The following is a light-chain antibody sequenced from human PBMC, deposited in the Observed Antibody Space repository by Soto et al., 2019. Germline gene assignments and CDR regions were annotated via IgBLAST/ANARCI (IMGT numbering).Light chain of an antibody. CDR2: GAK. CDR1: QAISNY. V-gene: IGKV1-33*01. J-gene: IGKJ4*01. CDR3: QQYDNLLT. Sequence: DIQMTQSPSFLSASVGDRVTITCRASQAISNYLNWYQQRPVKAPNLLIFGAKTLQSGVPSRFSGSGYGTDFTFTISSLQPEDIATYYCQQYDNLLTFGGGTKVDIK.